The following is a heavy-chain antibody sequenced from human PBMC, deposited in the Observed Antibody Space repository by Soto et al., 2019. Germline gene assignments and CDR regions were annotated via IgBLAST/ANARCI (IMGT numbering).Heavy chain of an antibody. Sequence: ASVKVSCKDSGGTFSSHTFSWVRQAPGQGLEWMGWINPSGGSTSYAQKFQGRVTMTRDTSTSTVYMELSSLRSEDTAVYYCARVDYYANTNDYWGQGTLVTVSS. J-gene: IGHJ4*02. CDR2: INPSGGST. CDR3: ARVDYYANTNDY. V-gene: IGHV1-46*01. D-gene: IGHD3-22*01. CDR1: GGTFSSHT.